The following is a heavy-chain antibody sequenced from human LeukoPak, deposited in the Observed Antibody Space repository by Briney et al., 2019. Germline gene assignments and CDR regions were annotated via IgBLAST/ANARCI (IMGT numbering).Heavy chain of an antibody. Sequence: GGSLRLSCAASGFTFNSYSMNWVRQAPGKGLEWVSSISSSSSYIYYADSVKGRFTISRDNAKNSLYLQMNSLRAEDMAVYYCARGDYGDYPSYYYYYMDVWGKGTTVTISS. D-gene: IGHD4-17*01. V-gene: IGHV3-21*01. CDR3: ARGDYGDYPSYYYYYMDV. CDR1: GFTFNSYS. CDR2: ISSSSSYI. J-gene: IGHJ6*03.